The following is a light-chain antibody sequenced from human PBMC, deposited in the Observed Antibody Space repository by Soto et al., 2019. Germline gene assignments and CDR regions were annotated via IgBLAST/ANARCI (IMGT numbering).Light chain of an antibody. CDR2: GAS. CDR1: QSISSSY. Sequence: EVVLTQSPATLSLSPGEGPTLSYRVSQSISSSYLSWYQQRPGQAPRLLIYGASTRATGIPARFSGSGRGSGTDFTLTISSLQPEDFATYYCQQSHSIPWTFGQGTKVDIK. J-gene: IGKJ1*01. CDR3: QQSHSIPWT. V-gene: IGKV3D-7*01.